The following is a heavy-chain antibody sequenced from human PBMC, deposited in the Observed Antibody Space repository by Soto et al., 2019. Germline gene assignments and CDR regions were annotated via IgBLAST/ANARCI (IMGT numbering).Heavy chain of an antibody. J-gene: IGHJ4*02. V-gene: IGHV4-39*01. CDR3: ARHRPDSSGFYYFDY. D-gene: IGHD3-22*01. CDR2: IYYSGST. CDR1: GGSISSSSYY. Sequence: SETLSLTCTISGGSISSSSYYWGWIRQPPGKGLEWIGSIYYSGSTYYNPSLKSRVTISVDTSKNQFSLKLSSVTAADTAVYYCARHRPDSSGFYYFDYWGQGTLVTVSS.